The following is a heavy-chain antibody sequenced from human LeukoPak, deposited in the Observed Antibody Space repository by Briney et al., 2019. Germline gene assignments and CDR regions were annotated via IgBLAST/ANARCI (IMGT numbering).Heavy chain of an antibody. J-gene: IGHJ5*02. CDR2: IYTSGST. CDR1: GGSISSYY. V-gene: IGHV4-4*09. Sequence: SETLSLTCTVSGGSISSYYCSWIRQPPGKGLGWIGYIYTSGSTNYNPSLKSRVTISVDTSKNQFSLKLSSVTAADTAVYYCARHDSRPGVLTNWFDPWGQGTLVTVSS. D-gene: IGHD3-10*01. CDR3: ARHDSRPGVLTNWFDP.